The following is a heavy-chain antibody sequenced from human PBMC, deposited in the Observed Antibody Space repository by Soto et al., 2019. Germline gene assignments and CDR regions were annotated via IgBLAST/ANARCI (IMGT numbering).Heavy chain of an antibody. CDR3: ARDAFQGRADLRGGEWLSYYFDY. J-gene: IGHJ4*02. D-gene: IGHD3-3*01. V-gene: IGHV1-2*02. CDR1: GYTFTGYY. Sequence: ASVKVSCKASGYTFTGYYMHWVRQAPGQGPEWMGWINPNSGGTNYAQKFQGRVTMTRDTSISTAYMELSRLRSDDTAVYDCARDAFQGRADLRGGEWLSYYFDYWGQGTMVTVSS. CDR2: INPNSGGT.